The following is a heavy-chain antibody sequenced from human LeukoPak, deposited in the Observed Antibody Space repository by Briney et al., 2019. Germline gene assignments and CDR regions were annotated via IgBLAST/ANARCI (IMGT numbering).Heavy chain of an antibody. V-gene: IGHV3-23*01. Sequence: GGSLRLSCAASGFTFSSYGMHWVRQAPGKGLEWVSAISGSGGSTYYADSVKGRFTISRDNSKNTLYLQMNSLRAEDTAVYYCARGAANPSFDYWGQGTLVTVSS. CDR3: ARGAANPSFDY. D-gene: IGHD6-25*01. J-gene: IGHJ4*02. CDR1: GFTFSSYG. CDR2: ISGSGGST.